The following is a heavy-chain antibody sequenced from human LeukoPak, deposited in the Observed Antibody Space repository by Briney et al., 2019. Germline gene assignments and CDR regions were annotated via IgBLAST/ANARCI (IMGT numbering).Heavy chain of an antibody. V-gene: IGHV4-39*01. J-gene: IGHJ5*02. Sequence: PSQTLSLTCTVSGGSISSTSYYWGWIRQPPGKGLEWIGTIYYTGSTYYNPSLKSRVTISVDTSKNQFSPKLSPVTAADTAVYYCARPSYHCSASSCPPDWFDPWGQGTLVTVSS. CDR2: IYYTGST. CDR1: GGSISSTSYY. D-gene: IGHD2-2*01. CDR3: ARPSYHCSASSCPPDWFDP.